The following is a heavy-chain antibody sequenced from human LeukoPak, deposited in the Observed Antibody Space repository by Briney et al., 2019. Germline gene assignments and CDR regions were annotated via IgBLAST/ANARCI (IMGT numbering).Heavy chain of an antibody. J-gene: IGHJ4*02. CDR2: TSSDLNVK. Sequence: PGGSLELSCAASGFTFRNYVIHWVRQAPGKGLEWVAVTSSDLNVKLYADSVKGRFTSSRDNSRSTLYLQMNSLRPEDTAIYYCAREGYYGSGSPPSLYFDYWGQGTLVTVSS. CDR3: AREGYYGSGSPPSLYFDY. CDR1: GFTFRNYV. D-gene: IGHD3-10*01. V-gene: IGHV3-30-3*01.